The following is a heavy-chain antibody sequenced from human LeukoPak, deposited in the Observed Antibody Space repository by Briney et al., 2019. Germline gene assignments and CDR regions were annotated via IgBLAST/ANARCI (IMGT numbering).Heavy chain of an antibody. CDR2: INAGNGNT. CDR1: GYTFTSYA. V-gene: IGHV1-3*01. D-gene: IGHD6-13*01. J-gene: IGHJ4*02. Sequence: ASVKVSCKASGYTFTSYAMHWVRQAPGQRLEWMGWINAGNGNTKYSQKFQGRVTITRDTSASTAYMELSSLRSEDTAVYYCARVGTAAAGTFDYWGQGTLVTVSS. CDR3: ARVGTAAAGTFDY.